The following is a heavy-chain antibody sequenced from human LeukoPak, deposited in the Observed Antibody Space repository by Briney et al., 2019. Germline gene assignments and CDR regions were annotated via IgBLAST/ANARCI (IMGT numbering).Heavy chain of an antibody. J-gene: IGHJ4*02. V-gene: IGHV3-74*01. Sequence: GGSLRLSCEASGFTFDDYGMNWVRQAPGKGLVWVSRINSDGSSTSYADSVKGRFTISRDNAKNTLYLQMNSLRAEDTAVYYCARVDYYDSSGYKLYDYWGQGTLVTVSS. CDR2: INSDGSST. D-gene: IGHD3-22*01. CDR3: ARVDYYDSSGYKLYDY. CDR1: GFTFDDYG.